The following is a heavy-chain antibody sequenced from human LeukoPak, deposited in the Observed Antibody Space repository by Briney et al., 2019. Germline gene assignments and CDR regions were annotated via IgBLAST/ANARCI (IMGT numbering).Heavy chain of an antibody. V-gene: IGHV1-2*02. CDR1: GYTFTGYY. CDR2: INPNSGDT. J-gene: IGHJ4*02. Sequence: ASVKVSCKASGYTFTGYYLHWLRQAPGQGPEWMGWINPNSGDTNYAQKFQGRVTMTRDTSISTAYMELSRLKSDDTAVYYCAREQGYYFDYWGQGTLVTVSS. CDR3: AREQGYYFDY.